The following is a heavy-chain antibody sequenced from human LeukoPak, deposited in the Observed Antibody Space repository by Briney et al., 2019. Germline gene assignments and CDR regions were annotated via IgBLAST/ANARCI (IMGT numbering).Heavy chain of an antibody. CDR2: IRGSGDNT. V-gene: IGHV3-23*01. D-gene: IGHD2-15*01. Sequence: PGGSLRLSCAASGFTFSTCGMSWVRQAPGKGLEWVSAIRGSGDNTYHADSVKGRFTISRDNSKNTLFLQMNSLRAEDTAVYYCARVLRYCSGGNCYSGGLGYMDVWGKGTTVTISS. CDR3: ARVLRYCSGGNCYSGGLGYMDV. J-gene: IGHJ6*03. CDR1: GFTFSTCG.